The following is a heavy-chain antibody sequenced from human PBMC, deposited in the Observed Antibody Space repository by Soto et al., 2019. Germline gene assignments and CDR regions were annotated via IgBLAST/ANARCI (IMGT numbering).Heavy chain of an antibody. CDR3: ARDSRITGTTVPYYYYGMDA. CDR1: GGTFSSYA. CDR2: IIPIFGTA. V-gene: IGHV1-69*13. Sequence: GASVTVSCKASGGTFSSYAISWVRQAPGQGLEWMGGIIPIFGTANYAQKFQGRVTITADESTSTAYMELSSLRSEDTAVYYCARDSRITGTTVPYYYYGMDAWGQGTTVTVSS. D-gene: IGHD1-7*01. J-gene: IGHJ6*02.